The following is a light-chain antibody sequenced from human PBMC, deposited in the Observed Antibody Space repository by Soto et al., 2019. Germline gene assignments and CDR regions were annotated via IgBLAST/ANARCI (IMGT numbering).Light chain of an antibody. V-gene: IGKV3-20*01. CDR2: SAS. CDR3: QQYAGSPRT. J-gene: IGKJ5*01. CDR1: QNLGTLY. Sequence: EIVLTQPPGTLSLSPGERGTLSCRASQNLGTLYLAWFQQKSGQAPRLLIYSASRRATGIPDRFTGSGSGTDFTLTINRVEPEDFAVYFCQQYAGSPRTFGQGTRLEIK.